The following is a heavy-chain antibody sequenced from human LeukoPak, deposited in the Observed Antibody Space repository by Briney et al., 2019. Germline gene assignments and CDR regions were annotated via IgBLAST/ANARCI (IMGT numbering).Heavy chain of an antibody. CDR1: GGSISSSSYY. CDR2: IYYSGST. Sequence: SETLSLTCTVSGGSISSSSYYWGWIRQPPGKGLEWIGSIYYSGSTYYNPSLKSRVTISVDTSKNQFSLKLSSVTAADTAVYYCASGVYYDSSGYYWAFDIWGQGTMVTVSS. CDR3: ASGVYYDSSGYYWAFDI. J-gene: IGHJ3*02. V-gene: IGHV4-39*07. D-gene: IGHD3-22*01.